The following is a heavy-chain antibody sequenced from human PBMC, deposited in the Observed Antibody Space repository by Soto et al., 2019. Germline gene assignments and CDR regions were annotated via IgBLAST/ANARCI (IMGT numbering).Heavy chain of an antibody. Sequence: SETLSLTCTVSGGSISSYYWSWIRQPAGKGLEWIGRIYTSGSTNYNPSLKSRVTMSVGTSKNQFSLKLSSVTAADTAVYYCARDHSSGGWFDPWGQGTLVTVSS. J-gene: IGHJ5*02. V-gene: IGHV4-4*07. D-gene: IGHD6-19*01. CDR1: GGSISSYY. CDR3: ARDHSSGGWFDP. CDR2: IYTSGST.